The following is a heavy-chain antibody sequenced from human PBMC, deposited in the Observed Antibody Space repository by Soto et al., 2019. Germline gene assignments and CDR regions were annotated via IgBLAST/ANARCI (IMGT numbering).Heavy chain of an antibody. D-gene: IGHD1-20*01. CDR3: AKAATYNWRSPKFDP. CDR1: GFSFSSYS. J-gene: IGHJ5*02. V-gene: IGHV3-23*01. Sequence: GGALRLSCAASGFSFSSYSMSWVRQAPWKGLEEVSANSGSGDSTYYADSVKGRFPISRDNSKNTLYLQLNSLRVEDTVVYYCAKAATYNWRSPKFDPWGQGTLVTVSS. CDR2: NSGSGDST.